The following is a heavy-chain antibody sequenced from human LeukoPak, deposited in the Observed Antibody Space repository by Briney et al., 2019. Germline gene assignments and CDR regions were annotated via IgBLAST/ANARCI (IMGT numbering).Heavy chain of an antibody. Sequence: SETLSLTCAVYGGSFSGYYWSWIRQPPGKGLEWIGEINHSGSTNYNPSLKSRVTISVDTSKNQFSLKLSSVTAADTAVYYCARGGRTGCSSTSCPPTLYYYGMDVWGQGTTVTVSS. CDR2: INHSGST. CDR1: GGSFSGYY. D-gene: IGHD2-2*01. J-gene: IGHJ6*02. CDR3: ARGGRTGCSSTSCPPTLYYYGMDV. V-gene: IGHV4-34*01.